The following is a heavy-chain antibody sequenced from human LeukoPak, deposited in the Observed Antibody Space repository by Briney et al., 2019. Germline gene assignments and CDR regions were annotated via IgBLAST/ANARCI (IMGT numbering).Heavy chain of an antibody. CDR3: ARGKRGSSSSWYDY. CDR2: INHSGST. CDR1: GGSFSGYY. V-gene: IGHV4-34*01. Sequence: SETLSLTCAVYGGSFSGYYWSWIRHPPGKGLEWIGEINHSGSTNYNPSLKSRVTIPVDTSKNQFALKLSSVTAADTAVYYCARGKRGSSSSWYDYWGQGTLVTVSS. J-gene: IGHJ4*02. D-gene: IGHD6-13*01.